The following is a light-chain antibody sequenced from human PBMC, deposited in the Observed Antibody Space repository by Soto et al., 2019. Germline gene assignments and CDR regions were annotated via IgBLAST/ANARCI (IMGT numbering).Light chain of an antibody. Sequence: QSVLAQPRSVSGSPGQSVTISCTGTSSDVGVYNYVSWYQQYPGKAPKLMIYDVSKRPSGVPDRFSGSRSGNTASLTISGLQAEDEADYYCCSYAGRYTYVFGGGTQLTVL. V-gene: IGLV2-11*01. CDR1: SSDVGVYNY. J-gene: IGLJ7*01. CDR3: CSYAGRYTYV. CDR2: DVS.